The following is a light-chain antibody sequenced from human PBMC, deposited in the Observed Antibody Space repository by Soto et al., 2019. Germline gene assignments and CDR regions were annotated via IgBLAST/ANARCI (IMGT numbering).Light chain of an antibody. CDR3: QQSSSSPIT. V-gene: IGKV3-20*01. J-gene: IGKJ5*01. CDR2: AAS. Sequence: IVLTQSPGTLSLFPGERATLSCSASQSISGIYLAWYQQKPGQPPRLLMYAASSRASGIPDRFSGSGSGTDFTLTISRLEPEDFAVYYCQQSSSSPITFGQGTRLEIK. CDR1: QSISGIY.